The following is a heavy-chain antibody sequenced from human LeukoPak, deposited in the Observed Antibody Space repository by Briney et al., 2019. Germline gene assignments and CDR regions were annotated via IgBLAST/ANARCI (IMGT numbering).Heavy chain of an antibody. CDR2: INWNGGST. Sequence: RPGGSLRLPCAASGFTFDDYGMSWVRQAPGKGLEWVSGINWNGGSTGYADSVKGRFTISRDNAKNSLYLQMNSLRAEDMALYYCAKDMVAYRGSGWYGAYFDYWGQGTLVTVSS. V-gene: IGHV3-20*04. CDR1: GFTFDDYG. J-gene: IGHJ4*02. D-gene: IGHD6-19*01. CDR3: AKDMVAYRGSGWYGAYFDY.